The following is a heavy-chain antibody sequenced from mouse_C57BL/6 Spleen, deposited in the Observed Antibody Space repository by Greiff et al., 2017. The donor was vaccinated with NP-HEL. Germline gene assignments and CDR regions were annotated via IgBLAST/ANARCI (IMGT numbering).Heavy chain of an antibody. D-gene: IGHD2-5*01. V-gene: IGHV1-52*01. CDR3: ARGGAYYSNRGSYLDY. CDR1: GYTFTSYW. J-gene: IGHJ2*01. CDR2: IDPSDSAT. Sequence: QVQLQQPGAELVRPGSSVKLSCKASGYTFTSYWMHWVKQRPIQGLEWIGNIDPSDSATHYNQKFKDKATLTVDKSSSTAYMQLSSLTSADSAVYYCARGGAYYSNRGSYLDYWGTGTTLPVSS.